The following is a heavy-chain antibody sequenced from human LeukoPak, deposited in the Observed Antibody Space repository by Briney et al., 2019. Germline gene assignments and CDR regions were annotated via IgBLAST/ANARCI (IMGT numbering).Heavy chain of an antibody. Sequence: PSEPLSLTCAVFGESFVGRHWSWIRQSPGKGLEWLGEASHAGITNYNPSLKSRVSISVDTYKDQFSLTLTSVTAADTAVYYCARGRANWDYDFDYWGQGTPVTVS. CDR3: ARGRANWDYDFDY. J-gene: IGHJ4*02. V-gene: IGHV4-34*01. D-gene: IGHD1-7*01. CDR2: ASHAGIT. CDR1: GESFVGRH.